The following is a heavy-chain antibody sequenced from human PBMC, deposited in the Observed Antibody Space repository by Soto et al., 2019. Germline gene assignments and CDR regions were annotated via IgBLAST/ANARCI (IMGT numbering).Heavy chain of an antibody. CDR1: GGPIRSFY. Sequence: PSETLSLTCTVSGGPIRSFYWSWIRQPPGKGLEWIGYIYGSANTNYSPSLKSRLTMSLDTSKNQFSLKLSSVTAADTAVYYCAIYGGNSVYFDYWGQGTLVTVSS. D-gene: IGHD4-17*01. CDR2: IYGSANT. V-gene: IGHV4-59*08. J-gene: IGHJ4*02. CDR3: AIYGGNSVYFDY.